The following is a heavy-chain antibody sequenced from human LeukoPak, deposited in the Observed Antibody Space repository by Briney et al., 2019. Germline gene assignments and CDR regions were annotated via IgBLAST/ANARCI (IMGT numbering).Heavy chain of an antibody. Sequence: SETLSLTCTVSGGSINNYYWSWIRQPPGKGLEWIGYIHYSGGDTNYNPSLKSRLTISVDTSKNQISLMLTSVTAADTAFYYCARQPAGTAAFDIWAQGTMVTVPS. CDR3: ARQPAGTAAFDI. CDR1: GGSINNYY. CDR2: IHYSGGDT. V-gene: IGHV4-59*08. J-gene: IGHJ3*02. D-gene: IGHD1-14*01.